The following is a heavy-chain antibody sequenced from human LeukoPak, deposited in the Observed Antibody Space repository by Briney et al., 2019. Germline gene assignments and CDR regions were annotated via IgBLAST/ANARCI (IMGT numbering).Heavy chain of an antibody. D-gene: IGHD3-10*01. CDR1: GFTFGDYA. Sequence: PGGSLRLSCTASGFTFGDYAMSWFRQAPGKGLEWVGFIGSRAYGGTTEYAASVKGRFTISRDDSKSIAYLQMNSLKTEDTAVYYCNAPSYYGSGSYRRTPILFDYWGQGTLVTVSS. CDR2: IGSRAYGGTT. V-gene: IGHV3-49*03. CDR3: NAPSYYGSGSYRRTPILFDY. J-gene: IGHJ4*02.